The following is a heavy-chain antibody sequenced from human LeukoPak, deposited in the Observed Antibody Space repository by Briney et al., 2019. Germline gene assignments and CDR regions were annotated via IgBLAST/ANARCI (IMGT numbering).Heavy chain of an antibody. Sequence: GGSLGLSCAASGFTFSNYEMNWVRQAPGKGLEWVSYISSSSSTIYYADSVKGRFTISRDNAKNSLYLQMNSLRAEDTAVYYCARDWYDNTDAFDIWGQGTMVTVSS. CDR1: GFTFSNYE. CDR2: ISSSSSTI. V-gene: IGHV3-48*03. D-gene: IGHD3-9*01. CDR3: ARDWYDNTDAFDI. J-gene: IGHJ3*02.